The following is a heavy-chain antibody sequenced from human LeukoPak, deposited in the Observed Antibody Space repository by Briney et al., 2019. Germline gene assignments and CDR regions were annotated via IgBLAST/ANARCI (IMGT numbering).Heavy chain of an antibody. J-gene: IGHJ5*02. Sequence: SETLSLTCTGSGGSISSGSYYWSWIRQPAGKGLEWIGRIYTSGSTNYNPSLKSRVTISVDTSKNQFSLKLSSVTAAYTAVYYCARGFWSGYYNSNWFDPWGQGTLVTVSS. D-gene: IGHD3-3*01. CDR2: IYTSGST. CDR1: GGSISSGSYY. V-gene: IGHV4-61*02. CDR3: ARGFWSGYYNSNWFDP.